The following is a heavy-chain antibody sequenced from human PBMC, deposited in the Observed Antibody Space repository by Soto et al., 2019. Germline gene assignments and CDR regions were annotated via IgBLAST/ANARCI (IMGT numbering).Heavy chain of an antibody. CDR1: AFTFSSYA. V-gene: IGHV3-23*01. J-gene: IGHJ4*02. Sequence: GSLRLSCAASAFTFSSYAMSWVPPAPRKGLEWFPAISGSGVSTYYADSVKGRFTISRVNSKSTRYLQMSSLRGEDTAVYESAKTVREIRDCRGGSCYSMRTYWAQGTLVTVSS. D-gene: IGHD2-15*01. CDR2: ISGSGVST. CDR3: AKTVREIRDCRGGSCYSMRTY.